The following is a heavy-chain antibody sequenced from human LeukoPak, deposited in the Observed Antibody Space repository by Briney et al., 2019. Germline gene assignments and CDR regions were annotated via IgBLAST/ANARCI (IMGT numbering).Heavy chain of an antibody. CDR3: ARVHIVTGTYFDS. CDR1: GDSISGDT. CDR2: IYSSYFT. D-gene: IGHD3-10*01. J-gene: IGHJ4*02. V-gene: IGHV4-4*07. Sequence: SETLSLTCTVSGDSISGDTWSWLRQPAGEEVEWIGRIYSSYFTEYNLSLDGRVTMSIDTSKNQFSLMLDSVTAADTAVYYCARVHIVTGTYFDSWGQGALVTVSS.